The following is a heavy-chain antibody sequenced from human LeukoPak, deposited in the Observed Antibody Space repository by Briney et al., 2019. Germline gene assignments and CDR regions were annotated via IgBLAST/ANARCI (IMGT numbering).Heavy chain of an antibody. CDR2: VYHSGST. Sequence: SETLSLTCAVSGYSNSSDYWGWIRQPPGKGLEWIGNVYHSGSTYKNPSLRSRVSVSLDTSNNQFSLKLTSVTAADTAIYYCARLSGAPVRHPIYHFDYWGQGTLVTVSS. CDR3: ARLSGAPVRHPIYHFDY. D-gene: IGHD1-26*01. V-gene: IGHV4-38-2*01. J-gene: IGHJ4*02. CDR1: GYSNSSDY.